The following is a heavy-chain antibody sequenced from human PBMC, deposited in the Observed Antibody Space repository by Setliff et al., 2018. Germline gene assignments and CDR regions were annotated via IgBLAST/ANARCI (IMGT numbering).Heavy chain of an antibody. CDR3: ARDRTAYNYGMDV. CDR1: GVTIGGNNYYY. CDR2: ISYSGGV. V-gene: IGHV4-39*07. J-gene: IGHJ6*02. D-gene: IGHD5-18*01. Sequence: SETLSLTCSLSGVTIGGNNYYYWAWIRQPPGKGLEWIGTISYSGGVFYNPSLKSRVAISADTSRIQFSLKLRSVTAADTAVYYCARDRTAYNYGMDVWGQGTTVTVSS.